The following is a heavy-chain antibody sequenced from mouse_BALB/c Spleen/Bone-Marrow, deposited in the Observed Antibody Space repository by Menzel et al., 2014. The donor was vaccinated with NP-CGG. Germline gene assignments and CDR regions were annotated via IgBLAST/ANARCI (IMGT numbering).Heavy chain of an antibody. V-gene: IGHV1-63*01. CDR1: GYTFTNYW. CDR2: FYPGGGYT. Sequence: VQLQQSGAELVRPGTSVKISCKASGYTFTNYWLGWTKQRPGHGLEWIGDFYPGGGYTNYNEEFKGKASLTADASSSTAYMQLSSLTSEDSAVYFCARTAYFDYWGQGTTLTVSS. J-gene: IGHJ2*01. CDR3: ARTAYFDY.